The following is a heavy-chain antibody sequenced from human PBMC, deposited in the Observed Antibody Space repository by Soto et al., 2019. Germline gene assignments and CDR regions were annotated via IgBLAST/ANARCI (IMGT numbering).Heavy chain of an antibody. Sequence: QVQLVQSGAEVKKPGASVKVSCKASGYTFTSYDINWVRQATGQGLEWMGWMKPNSGNTGYAQKVQGRVNMTRNTYISTAYMELSSLRSEDKAVYYCARDIWFGELSPKGYYYYGMDVWGQGTTVTVSS. CDR2: MKPNSGNT. J-gene: IGHJ6*02. D-gene: IGHD3-10*01. CDR3: ARDIWFGELSPKGYYYYGMDV. CDR1: GYTFTSYD. V-gene: IGHV1-8*01.